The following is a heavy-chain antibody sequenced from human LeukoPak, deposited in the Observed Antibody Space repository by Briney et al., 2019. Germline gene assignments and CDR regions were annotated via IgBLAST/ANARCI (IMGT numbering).Heavy chain of an antibody. CDR3: ALSPEFTARRYY. J-gene: IGHJ4*02. V-gene: IGHV3-23*01. D-gene: IGHD5-18*01. Sequence: PGGSLRLSCAASRFPFSSYAMNWVRQAPGKGLEWVSAISGSGGSTYYADSVKGRFTISRDNSKNTLYLQMNSLRAEDTAVYYCALSPEFTARRYYWGQGTLVTVSS. CDR1: RFPFSSYA. CDR2: ISGSGGST.